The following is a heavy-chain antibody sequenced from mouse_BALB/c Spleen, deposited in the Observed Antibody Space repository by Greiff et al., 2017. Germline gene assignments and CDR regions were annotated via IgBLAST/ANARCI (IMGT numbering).Heavy chain of an antibody. Sequence: QVQLQQSGPQLVRPGASVKISCKASGYSFTSYWMHWVKQRPGQGLEWIGMIDPSDSETRLNQKFKDKATLTVDKSSSTAYMQLSSPTSEDSAVYYCARRDYRYAMDYWGQGTSVTVSS. CDR2: IDPSDSET. J-gene: IGHJ4*01. CDR1: GYSFTSYW. CDR3: ARRDYRYAMDY. D-gene: IGHD2-14*01. V-gene: IGHV1S126*01.